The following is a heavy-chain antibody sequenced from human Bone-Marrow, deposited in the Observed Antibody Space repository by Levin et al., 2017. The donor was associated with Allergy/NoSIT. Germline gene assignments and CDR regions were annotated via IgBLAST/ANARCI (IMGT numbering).Heavy chain of an antibody. J-gene: IGHJ4*02. Sequence: LSLTCTVSGGSIGSRDYYWSWIRQTPGKGLEWIGCIYYLGHTYYDRSLKSRVAISVDTSKNQLSLKLRSVTAADTAVYYCARGGMYYHDSSGYPFDFWGQGTQVTVSS. D-gene: IGHD3-22*01. CDR2: IYYLGHT. CDR3: ARGGMYYHDSSGYPFDF. CDR1: GGSIGSRDYY. V-gene: IGHV4-30-4*01.